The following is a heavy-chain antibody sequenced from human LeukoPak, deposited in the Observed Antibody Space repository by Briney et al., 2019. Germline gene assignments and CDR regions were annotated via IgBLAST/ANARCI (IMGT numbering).Heavy chain of an antibody. CDR2: ISGSGGST. D-gene: IGHD6-13*01. CDR3: AKRFPYSSSRFADY. V-gene: IGHV3-23*01. J-gene: IGHJ4*02. Sequence: GGSLRLSCAASGFIFSSYAMSWVRQAPGKGLEWVSAISGSGGSTYYADSVKGRFTISRDSSKNTLYLQMNSLRAEDTAVYYCAKRFPYSSSRFADYWGQGTLVTVSS. CDR1: GFIFSSYA.